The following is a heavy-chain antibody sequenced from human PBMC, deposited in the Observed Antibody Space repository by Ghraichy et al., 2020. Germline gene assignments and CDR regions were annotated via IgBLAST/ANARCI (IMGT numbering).Heavy chain of an antibody. CDR1: GFTFSSYP. V-gene: IGHV3-23*01. CDR3: AKEGGRLGEGAFDV. CDR2: LGADGRST. J-gene: IGHJ3*01. Sequence: AGSLRLSCAASGFTFSSYPMTWVRQAPGKGLEWVSTLGADGRSTFYADSVKGRFTISRDKSKRTMYLQMNSLRADDTAVYYCAKEGGRLGEGAFDVWGQGTKVTVSS. D-gene: IGHD3-10*01.